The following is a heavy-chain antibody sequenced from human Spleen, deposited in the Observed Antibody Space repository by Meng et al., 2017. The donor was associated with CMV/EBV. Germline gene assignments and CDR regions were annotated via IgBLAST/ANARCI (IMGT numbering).Heavy chain of an antibody. J-gene: IGHJ4*02. V-gene: IGHV4-38-2*02. CDR1: GYSISSGYY. CDR2: IYYSGST. CDR3: ARGLAAEDYFDY. Sequence: SETLSLTCTVSGYSISSGYYWGWIRQPPGKGLEWIGYIYYSGSTNYNPSLKSRVTISVDTSKNQFSLKLSSVTAADTAVYYCARGLAAEDYFDYWGQGTLVTVSS. D-gene: IGHD6-13*01.